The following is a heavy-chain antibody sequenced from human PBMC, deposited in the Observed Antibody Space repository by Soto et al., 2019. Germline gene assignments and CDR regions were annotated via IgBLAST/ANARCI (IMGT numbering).Heavy chain of an antibody. CDR2: IYYSGST. CDR1: GGSISSYY. V-gene: IGHV4-59*08. CDR3: ASYKCSSTSCYKNWFDP. Sequence: TSETLSLTCTVSGGSISSYYLSWIRQPPGKGLEWIGYIYYSGSTNYNPSLKSRVTISVDTSKNQFSLKLSSVTAADTAVYYCASYKCSSTSCYKNWFDPWGQGTLVTVSS. J-gene: IGHJ5*02. D-gene: IGHD2-2*01.